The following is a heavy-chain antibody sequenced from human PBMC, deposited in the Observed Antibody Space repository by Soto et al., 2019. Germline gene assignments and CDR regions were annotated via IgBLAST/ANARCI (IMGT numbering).Heavy chain of an antibody. Sequence: QVHLVQSGADGRKSGSSVRVSCTASGGGTLSNDAISWVRQAPGQGLEWLGRISPFFGTTDYSQSFQGRLTMTADASTGPVYLDLRSLKSDDTAVYYCAREVVTETTWGSFDSWGKGTLVTVSS. CDR1: GGGTLSNDA. D-gene: IGHD2-21*02. CDR2: ISPFFGTT. J-gene: IGHJ4*02. CDR3: AREVVTETTWGSFDS. V-gene: IGHV1-69*01.